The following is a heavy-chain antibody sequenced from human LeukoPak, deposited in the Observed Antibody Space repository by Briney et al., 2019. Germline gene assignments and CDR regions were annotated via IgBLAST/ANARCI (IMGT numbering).Heavy chain of an antibody. Sequence: GGSLRLSCAASGFTFKNAWMSWVRQAPGEGLEWVGRIKPKTDGGTTDYAAPVKGRSTISRDNSKNTLYLQMNSLRAEDTAVYYCARHSAGTSSTYYYYGMDVWGQGTTVTVSS. V-gene: IGHV3-15*01. CDR1: GFTFKNAW. J-gene: IGHJ6*02. D-gene: IGHD6-19*01. CDR2: IKPKTDGGTT. CDR3: ARHSAGTSSTYYYYGMDV.